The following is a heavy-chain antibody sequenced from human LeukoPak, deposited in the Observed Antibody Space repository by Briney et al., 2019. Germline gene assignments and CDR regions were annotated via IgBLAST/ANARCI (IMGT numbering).Heavy chain of an antibody. D-gene: IGHD6-19*01. CDR1: GYTFTGYY. CDR2: INPNSGGT. J-gene: IGHJ4*02. V-gene: IGHV1-2*04. CDR3: AYSSGWWAFDY. Sequence: PGGSLRLSCAASGYTFTGYYMHWVRQAPGQGLEWMGWINPNSGGTNYAQKFQGWVTMTRDTSISTAYMELSRLRSNDTAIYYCAYSSGWWAFDYWGQGTLVTVSS.